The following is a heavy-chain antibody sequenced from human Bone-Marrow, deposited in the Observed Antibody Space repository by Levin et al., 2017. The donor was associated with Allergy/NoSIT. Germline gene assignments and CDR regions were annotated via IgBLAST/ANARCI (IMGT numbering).Heavy chain of an antibody. D-gene: IGHD6-19*01. J-gene: IGHJ4*02. CDR3: AKAVVASTQIGYGFAS. V-gene: IGHV4-30-4*01. CDR2: IYYSGNT. CDR1: GGSISYFDSY. Sequence: KTSETLSLTCTVSGGSISYFDSYWSWIRQPPGKGLEWIGYIYYSGNTYYNPSLKSRVTISVDSSKNQFSLNLTSVTAADTAVYFCAKAVVASTQIGYGFASWGQGTQVTVSS.